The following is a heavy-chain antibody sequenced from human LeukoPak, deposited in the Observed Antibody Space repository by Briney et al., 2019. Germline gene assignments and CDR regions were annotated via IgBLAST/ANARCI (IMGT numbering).Heavy chain of an antibody. Sequence: ASVKVSCKASGYTFTVYFMHWVRQAPGQGLEWMGWINPNSGDTNYAQKFQGRVTMTRDTSISTAYMELSRLRSDDTAVYYCARELNYDSSGYYFDYWGQGTPVTVSS. CDR2: INPNSGDT. CDR3: ARELNYDSSGYYFDY. J-gene: IGHJ4*02. D-gene: IGHD3-22*01. V-gene: IGHV1-2*02. CDR1: GYTFTVYF.